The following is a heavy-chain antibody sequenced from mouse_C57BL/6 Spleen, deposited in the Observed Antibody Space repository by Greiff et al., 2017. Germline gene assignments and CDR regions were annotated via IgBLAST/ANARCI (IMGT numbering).Heavy chain of an antibody. Sequence: EVQLQESGAELVRPGASVKLSCTASGFNIKDYYMHWVKQRPEQGLAWIGRIDPEDGDTAYAPKFQGKATMTADTSSNTPYLQLSSLTSVNTAVYYCTTTYSGSGDPHYFDSGGESTTLAVSS. CDR3: TTTYSGSGDPHYFDS. CDR1: GFNIKDYY. V-gene: IGHV14-1*01. D-gene: IGHD1-1*01. J-gene: IGHJ2*01. CDR2: IDPEDGDT.